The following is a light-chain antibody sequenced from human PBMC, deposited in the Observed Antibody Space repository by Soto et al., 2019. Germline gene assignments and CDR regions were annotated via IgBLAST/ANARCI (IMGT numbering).Light chain of an antibody. V-gene: IGKV3-20*01. CDR3: QQYGRSPLT. J-gene: IGKJ4*01. CDR2: GAS. Sequence: EIVLTQSPGTLSLSPGERATLSCWASQSVSNRYLAWYQQKPGQAPRLLIYGASSRATGIPDRFSGSGSGTDFTLTISRLEPEDSAVYYCQQYGRSPLTFGGGTKVDIK. CDR1: QSVSNRY.